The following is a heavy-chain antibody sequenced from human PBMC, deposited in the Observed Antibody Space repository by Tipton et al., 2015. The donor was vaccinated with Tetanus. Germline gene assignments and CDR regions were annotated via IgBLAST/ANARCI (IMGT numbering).Heavy chain of an antibody. CDR1: GYTFTSYA. J-gene: IGHJ4*02. D-gene: IGHD2-21*02. CDR2: INAGNGNT. V-gene: IGHV1-3*01. CDR3: ARQSAVGDPGDY. Sequence: QSGAEVKKPGASVKVSCKASGYTFTSYAMHWVRQAPGQRLEWMGWINAGNGNTKYSQKFRGRVTITRDTSASTAYMELSSLRSEDTAVYYCARQSAVGDPGDYWGQGTLVTVSS.